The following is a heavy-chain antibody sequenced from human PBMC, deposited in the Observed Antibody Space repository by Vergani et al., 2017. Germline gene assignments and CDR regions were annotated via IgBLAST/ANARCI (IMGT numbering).Heavy chain of an antibody. V-gene: IGHV3-23*01. CDR1: GFTFSTYA. J-gene: IGHJ4*02. D-gene: IGHD5-12*01. CDR2: LTGGGGST. CDR3: VKDAGGYENFFDS. Sequence: EVQLLESGGSLKQPGGSVRLSCAASGFTFSTYAMHWVRQAPGKGLEWVSALTGGGGSTYYADSFKGRFIISRDNSRDTLYLQMNSLRPEDTANYYCVKDAGGYENFFDSWGQGTLVTVSS.